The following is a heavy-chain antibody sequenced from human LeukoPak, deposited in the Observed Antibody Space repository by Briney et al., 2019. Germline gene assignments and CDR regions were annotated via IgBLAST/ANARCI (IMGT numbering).Heavy chain of an antibody. CDR1: GYTFTNRA. D-gene: IGHD2-15*01. CDR2: INTGDRNT. J-gene: IGHJ6*04. Sequence: ASVKVSCKASGYTFTNRALHWVRQAPGQRLEWMGWINTGDRNTKYSQKFQGRVTITRDTSATTAYMELSSLTSEDTAVYYCARDCSGGSCYPSGMDVWGKGTTVTVSS. V-gene: IGHV1-3*04. CDR3: ARDCSGGSCYPSGMDV.